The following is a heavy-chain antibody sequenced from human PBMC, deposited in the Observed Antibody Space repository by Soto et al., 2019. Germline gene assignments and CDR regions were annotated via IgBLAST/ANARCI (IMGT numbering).Heavy chain of an antibody. J-gene: IGHJ6*02. CDR1: GYSFTSYW. Sequence: GESLKISCKGSGYSFTSYWIGWVRQMPGKGLEWMGIIYPGDSDTRYSPSFQGQVTISADKSISTAYLQWSSLKASDTAMYYCARRPTGSSTSWPYYYGMDVWGQGTTVTVS. CDR2: IYPGDSDT. D-gene: IGHD2-2*01. V-gene: IGHV5-51*01. CDR3: ARRPTGSSTSWPYYYGMDV.